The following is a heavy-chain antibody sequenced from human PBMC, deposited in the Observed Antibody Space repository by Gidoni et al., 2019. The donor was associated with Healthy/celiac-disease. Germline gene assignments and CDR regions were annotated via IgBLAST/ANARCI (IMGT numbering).Heavy chain of an antibody. CDR1: GFTFSSYA. Sequence: QVQLVESGGGVVQPGRSLRLSCAASGFTFSSYAMHWVRQAPGKGLEWVAVISYDGSNKYYADSVKGRFTISRDNSKNTLYLQMNSLRAEDTAVYYCARVLVGATYFDYWGQGTLVTVSS. D-gene: IGHD1-26*01. V-gene: IGHV3-30-3*01. CDR3: ARVLVGATYFDY. J-gene: IGHJ4*02. CDR2: ISYDGSNK.